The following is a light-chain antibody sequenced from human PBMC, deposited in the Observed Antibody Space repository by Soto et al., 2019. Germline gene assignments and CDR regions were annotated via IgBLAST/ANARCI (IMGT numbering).Light chain of an antibody. CDR3: QQRSYWPPT. J-gene: IGKJ3*01. CDR2: DAS. Sequence: EIVLTQSPATLSLSPAERATLSCRASQSVSSYLAWYQQKPGQAPSLLIYDASNTSTGITATSSGSGSGTDFTLTITGLQPEDVAVYYGQQRSYWPPTFGRGTKVVIK. V-gene: IGKV3-11*01. CDR1: QSVSSY.